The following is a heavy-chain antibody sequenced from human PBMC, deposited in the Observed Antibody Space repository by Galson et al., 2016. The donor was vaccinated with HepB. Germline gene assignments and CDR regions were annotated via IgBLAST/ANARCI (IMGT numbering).Heavy chain of an antibody. V-gene: IGHV6-1*01. CDR1: GDSVSRNSVA. Sequence: CAISGDSVSRNSVAWNWIRQSPSRGPEWLGRTYRRSTYYNDDTESVKGRITINTDTSKNQFSLQLNSVTPEDTAVYYCARGAHSTFDVWGQGAMVTVSS. CDR2: TYRRSTYYN. D-gene: IGHD3-16*01. J-gene: IGHJ3*01. CDR3: ARGAHSTFDV.